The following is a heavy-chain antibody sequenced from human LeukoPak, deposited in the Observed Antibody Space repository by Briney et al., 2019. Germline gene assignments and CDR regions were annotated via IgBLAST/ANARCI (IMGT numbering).Heavy chain of an antibody. CDR3: ARSGALVFDY. CDR2: IYTSGST. CDR1: GGSISSGSYY. J-gene: IGHJ4*02. V-gene: IGHV4-61*02. Sequence: SETLSPTCTVSGGSISSGSYYWSWIRQPAGKGLEWIGRIYTSGSTNYNPSLKSRVTISVDTSKNQFSLKLSSVTAADTAVYYCARSGALVFDYWGQGTLVTVSS. D-gene: IGHD1-26*01.